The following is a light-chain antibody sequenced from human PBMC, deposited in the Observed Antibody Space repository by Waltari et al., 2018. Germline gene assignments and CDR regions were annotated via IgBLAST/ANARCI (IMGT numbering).Light chain of an antibody. V-gene: IGKV3-20*01. CDR2: DAS. Sequence: ETVLTQSPGTLSLSPGERATLSCRPSQSVASRHLAWYPQKPGQAPRLLIYDASSRATVIPARFSGSGSGTDFTFTITKLEPDDCAVYYCQQYGNPPRTFGQGTDVEIK. J-gene: IGKJ1*01. CDR1: QSVASRH. CDR3: QQYGNPPRT.